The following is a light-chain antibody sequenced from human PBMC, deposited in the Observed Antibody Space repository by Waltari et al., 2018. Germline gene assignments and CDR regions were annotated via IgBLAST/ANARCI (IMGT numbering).Light chain of an antibody. J-gene: IGLJ1*01. CDR3: QSYDRSLSGYV. CDR2: SDN. V-gene: IGLV1-40*01. Sequence: QSVLTQPPSVSGAPGQRVTISCTGSSSNIGAGFNVHWYQHLPGAAPKLVHFSDNNRPSGCPDRFSGSKSGTSASLASTGLQAEDEADYYCQSYDRSLSGYVFGPGTKVTVL. CDR1: SSNIGAGFN.